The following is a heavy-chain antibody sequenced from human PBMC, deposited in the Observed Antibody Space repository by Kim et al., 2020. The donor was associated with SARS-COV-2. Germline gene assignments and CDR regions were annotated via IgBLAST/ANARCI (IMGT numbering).Heavy chain of an antibody. J-gene: IGHJ5*02. Sequence: ASVKVSCKASGYTFDTFSPYWVRQAPGQRFEWMGWINGGNGNTRYSQTFQGRVTITRDRAATTAYMELSSLTSKDTAVYYCAREGSGSYNWFDPWGQGTLVTVSS. CDR1: GYTFDTFS. D-gene: IGHD3-10*01. CDR2: INGGNGNT. V-gene: IGHV1-3*01. CDR3: AREGSGSYNWFDP.